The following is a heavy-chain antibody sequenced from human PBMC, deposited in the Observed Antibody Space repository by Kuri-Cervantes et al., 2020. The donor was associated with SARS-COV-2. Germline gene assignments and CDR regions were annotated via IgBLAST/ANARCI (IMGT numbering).Heavy chain of an antibody. CDR1: GGSISKNY. CDR2: IYKSGSI. J-gene: IGHJ5*02. V-gene: IGHV4-59*13. CDR3: AKYGTDDYLSTYFGRGTWFDP. D-gene: IGHD3-3*01. Sequence: SETLSLTCIVSGGSISKNYWSWIRQPPGKGLEWIGDIYKSGSIKTNPSLKTRVTISVDTSKNQLTLRVSSVTAAATAVYFCAKYGTDDYLSTYFGRGTWFDPWGQGTLVTVSS.